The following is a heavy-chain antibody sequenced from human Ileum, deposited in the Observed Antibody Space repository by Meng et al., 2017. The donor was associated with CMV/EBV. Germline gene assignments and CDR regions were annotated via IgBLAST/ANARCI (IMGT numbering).Heavy chain of an antibody. Sequence: QVRREASGPGLVKPSQTLSLICTVSGDSITSGDFYWTWIRQSPGKGPEWIGYIYYSGSTYYNPSLKSRLTIALDTSKNQFSLRLTSVTDADTGVYYCATEYSASPGWFDPWGQGILVTVSS. CDR3: ATEYSASPGWFDP. CDR1: GDSITSGDFY. V-gene: IGHV4-30-4*08. CDR2: IYYSGST. D-gene: IGHD5-12*01. J-gene: IGHJ5*02.